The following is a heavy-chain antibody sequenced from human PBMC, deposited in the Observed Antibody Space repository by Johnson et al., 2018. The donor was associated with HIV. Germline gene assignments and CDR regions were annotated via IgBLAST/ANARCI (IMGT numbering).Heavy chain of an antibody. J-gene: IGHJ3*02. CDR1: GFTFSSYA. D-gene: IGHD2-21*02. Sequence: QVQLVKSGGVVVQPGRSLRLSCAASGFTFSSYAMHLVRQAPGKGLEWVAVISYDGSNKYYADSVKGRFTISRDNSKNTLYLQMNSLRAEDTAVYYCARGLYSLAYGGGDCYPSDAFDIWGQGTMVTVSS. CDR2: ISYDGSNK. CDR3: ARGLYSLAYGGGDCYPSDAFDI. V-gene: IGHV3-30-3*01.